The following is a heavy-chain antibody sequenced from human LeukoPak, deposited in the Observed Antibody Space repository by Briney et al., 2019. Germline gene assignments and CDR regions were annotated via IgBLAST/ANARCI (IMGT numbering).Heavy chain of an antibody. J-gene: IGHJ3*02. CDR2: IYCSGST. D-gene: IGHD3-16*01. CDR3: ASSNYVWGSWAFDI. CDR1: GGSISSSSYY. V-gene: IGHV4-39*07. Sequence: SETLSLTCTVSGGSISSSSYYWGWIRQPPGKGLEWIGSIYCSGSTYYNPSLKSRVTISVDTSKNQFSLKLSSVTAADTAVYYCASSNYVWGSWAFDIWGQGTMVTVSS.